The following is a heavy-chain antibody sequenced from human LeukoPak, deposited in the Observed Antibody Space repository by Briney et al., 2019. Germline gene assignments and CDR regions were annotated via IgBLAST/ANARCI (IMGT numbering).Heavy chain of an antibody. J-gene: IGHJ5*02. CDR3: ARDRGSSSWYEAFWFDP. CDR1: GYTFTGYY. D-gene: IGHD6-13*01. CDR2: INPNSGGT. V-gene: IGHV1-2*02. Sequence: ASVKVSCKASGYTFTGYYMHWVRQAPREGLEWMGCINPNSGGTNYAQKFQGRVTMTRDTSISTAYMELSRLRSDDTAVYYCARDRGSSSWYEAFWFDPWGQGTLVTVSS.